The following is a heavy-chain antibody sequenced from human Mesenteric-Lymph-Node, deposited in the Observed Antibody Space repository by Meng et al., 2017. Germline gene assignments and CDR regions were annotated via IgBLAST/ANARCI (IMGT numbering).Heavy chain of an antibody. CDR2: ISAYNGNT. D-gene: IGHD3-9*01. J-gene: IGHJ4*02. Sequence: ASVKVSCKASGYTFTSYGISWVRQAPGQGLEWMGRISAYNGNTNYAQKLQGRVTMTTDTSTSTAYMELRSLRSDDTAVYYCARGHILTGTYYFDYWGQGTLVTVSS. V-gene: IGHV1-18*01. CDR1: GYTFTSYG. CDR3: ARGHILTGTYYFDY.